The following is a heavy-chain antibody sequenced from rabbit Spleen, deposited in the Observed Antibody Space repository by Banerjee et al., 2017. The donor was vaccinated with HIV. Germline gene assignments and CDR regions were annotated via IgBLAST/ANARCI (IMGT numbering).Heavy chain of an antibody. Sequence: LVESGGGLVQPGGSLKVFCKASGFDFSRYYMSWVRQAPGKGLEWIGDIDPIFGIAVYASWVNGRFTISSHNAQNTLYLQLNSLTAADTATYFCVREVAGKFGLWGPGTLVTVS. CDR2: IDPIFGIA. D-gene: IGHD4-1*01. CDR3: VREVAGKFGL. J-gene: IGHJ4*01. V-gene: IGHV1S7*01. CDR1: GFDFSRYY.